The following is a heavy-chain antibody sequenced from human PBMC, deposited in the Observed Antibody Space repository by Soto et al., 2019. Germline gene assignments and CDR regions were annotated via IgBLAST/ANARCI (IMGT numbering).Heavy chain of an antibody. Sequence: GGSLRLSCAASGFPFTRYSMNLVRQSPGKGLEWVSSISSTTNYIYYGDSMKGRFTISRDNAKNSLYLEMNSLRAEDTAVYYCARESEDRNSNFDYWGQGILVTVYS. D-gene: IGHD1-1*01. V-gene: IGHV3-21*06. CDR3: ARESEDRNSNFDY. J-gene: IGHJ4*02. CDR2: ISSTTNYI. CDR1: GFPFTRYS.